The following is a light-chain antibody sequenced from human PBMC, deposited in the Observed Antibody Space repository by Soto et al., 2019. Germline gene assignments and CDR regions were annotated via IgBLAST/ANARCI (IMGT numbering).Light chain of an antibody. J-gene: IGKJ5*01. Sequence: DGVTITCRASQNIVNWLAWYQQRPGKPPKILIYGASTLESGVPSRFSGSGSGTEFTLTITDLQPGDFATYFCQQYNTYSATFGQGTRLEIK. CDR2: GAS. CDR3: QQYNTYSAT. V-gene: IGKV1-5*01. CDR1: QNIVNW.